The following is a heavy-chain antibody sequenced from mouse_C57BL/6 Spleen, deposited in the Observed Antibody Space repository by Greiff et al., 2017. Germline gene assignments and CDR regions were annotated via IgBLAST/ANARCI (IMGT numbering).Heavy chain of an antibody. V-gene: IGHV14-2*01. J-gene: IGHJ3*01. CDR3: ARGSYDYEFAY. CDR1: GFNIKDYY. CDR2: IDPEDGET. Sequence: VQLKQSGAELVKPGASVKLSCTASGFNIKDYYMHWVKQRTEQGLEWIGRIDPEDGETKYAPTFQGKATITADTSSNTAYLQLSSLTSEDTAVYYCARGSYDYEFAYWGQGTLVTVSA. D-gene: IGHD2-4*01.